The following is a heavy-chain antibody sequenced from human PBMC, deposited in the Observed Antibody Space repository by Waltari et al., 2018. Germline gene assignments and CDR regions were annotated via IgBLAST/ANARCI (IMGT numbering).Heavy chain of an antibody. Sequence: EVQLVESGGGLVQPGGSLRLSCAASGFSFSTYWMNWARQAPGEGLVLVSRIKSDGSTTAYADSVKGRVTTSRDNAKNTLYLQMNSLRADDTAVYYCVRSAFLDVWGQGTTVTVSS. D-gene: IGHD3-16*01. CDR3: VRSAFLDV. CDR2: IKSDGSTT. V-gene: IGHV3-74*01. CDR1: GFSFSTYW. J-gene: IGHJ6*02.